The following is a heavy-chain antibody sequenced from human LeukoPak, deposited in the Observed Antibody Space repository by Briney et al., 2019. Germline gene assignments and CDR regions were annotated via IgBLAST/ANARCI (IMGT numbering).Heavy chain of an antibody. CDR2: INHSGST. CDR3: ASDIRTIVVVPAARRPRYFDL. D-gene: IGHD2-2*01. CDR1: GGSFSGYY. Sequence: PSETLSLTCAVYGGSFSGYYWSWIRQPRGKGLEWIGEINHSGSTNYNPSLKSRVTISVDTSKNQFSLKLSSVTAADTAVYYCASDIRTIVVVPAARRPRYFDLWGRGTLVTVSS. V-gene: IGHV4-34*01. J-gene: IGHJ2*01.